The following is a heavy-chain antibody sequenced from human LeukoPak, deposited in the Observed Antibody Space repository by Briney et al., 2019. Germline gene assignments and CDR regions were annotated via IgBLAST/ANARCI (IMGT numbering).Heavy chain of an antibody. V-gene: IGHV3-13*01. Sequence: PGGSLRLSCAASGFTFSSYDMHWVRQATGKGLEWVSAIGTAGDTYYPGSVKGRFTISRENAKSSLYLQMNSLRAGDTAVYYCARVGRYSKFDYWGQGTLVTVSS. CDR3: ARVGRYSKFDY. CDR1: GFTFSSYD. J-gene: IGHJ4*02. CDR2: IGTAGDT. D-gene: IGHD4-11*01.